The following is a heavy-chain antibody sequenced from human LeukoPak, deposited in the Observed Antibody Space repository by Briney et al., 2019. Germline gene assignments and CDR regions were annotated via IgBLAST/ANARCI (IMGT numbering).Heavy chain of an antibody. CDR1: GYTFTSYD. Sequence: ASVKVSCKASGYTFTSYDFNWLRQATGQGPEWMGWMNPNSGATGYAQKFQGRVTMTRSASINTAYMELSNLRSEDTAVYYCARPPRSGGFDYGGREPLATAS. V-gene: IGHV1-8*01. CDR3: ARPPRSGGFDY. J-gene: IGHJ4*02. CDR2: MNPNSGAT. D-gene: IGHD3-10*01.